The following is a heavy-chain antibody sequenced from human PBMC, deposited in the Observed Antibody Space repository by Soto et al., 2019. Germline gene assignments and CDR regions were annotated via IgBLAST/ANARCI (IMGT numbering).Heavy chain of an antibody. CDR3: AKSNEGPSDYYYGMDV. V-gene: IGHV3-23*01. CDR1: GFTFSSYA. CDR2: ISGSGGST. Sequence: EVQLLESGGGLVQPGGSLRLSCAASGFTFSSYAMSWVRQAPGKGLEWVSAISGSGGSTYYADSVKGRFTISRDNSKNTLYLQMNSLRAEDTAVYYCAKSNEGPSDYYYGMDVWGQGTTVTVSS. J-gene: IGHJ6*02.